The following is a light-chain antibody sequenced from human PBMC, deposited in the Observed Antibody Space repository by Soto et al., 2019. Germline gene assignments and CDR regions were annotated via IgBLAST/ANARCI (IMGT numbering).Light chain of an antibody. CDR2: LAS. J-gene: IGKJ1*01. V-gene: IGKV2-28*01. Sequence: DVVLTQSPLSLPVTPGEPASISCRSSHSLLQRDGSNLLDWYLQKPGQSPQLLISLASNRASGVPSRFSGSGSGTEFTLTISSLQPEDFASYYCQQYNSYSTFGQATKVDIK. CDR1: HSLLQRDGSNL. CDR3: QQYNSYST.